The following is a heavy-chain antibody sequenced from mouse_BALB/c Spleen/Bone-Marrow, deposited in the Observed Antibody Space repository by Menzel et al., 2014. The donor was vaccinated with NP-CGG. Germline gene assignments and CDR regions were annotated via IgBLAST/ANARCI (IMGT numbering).Heavy chain of an antibody. CDR1: GYAFSIYW. Sequence: QVQLQQSGAELVRPGSSVKISCKASGYAFSIYWMNWVKPRPGQGLEWIGQIYPGDDDTDYNGKFKGKATLTADRSSSTAYMQLNSLTSEDSAVYFCARGGISIDYWGQGTTLTVSS. J-gene: IGHJ2*01. CDR3: ARGGISIDY. V-gene: IGHV1-80*01. CDR2: IYPGDDDT.